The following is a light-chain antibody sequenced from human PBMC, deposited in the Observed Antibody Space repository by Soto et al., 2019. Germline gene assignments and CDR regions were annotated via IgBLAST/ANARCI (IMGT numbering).Light chain of an antibody. Sequence: QSALTQPASVSGSPGQSITISCTGTNSDVGAYNYVSWYQHHPGEAPKIIIYDVSDRPSGVSNRFSGSKSGNTASLTISGLQAEDEADYYCSSYTASRTYVFATGTKAIVL. CDR1: NSDVGAYNY. CDR2: DVS. V-gene: IGLV2-14*01. J-gene: IGLJ1*01. CDR3: SSYTASRTYV.